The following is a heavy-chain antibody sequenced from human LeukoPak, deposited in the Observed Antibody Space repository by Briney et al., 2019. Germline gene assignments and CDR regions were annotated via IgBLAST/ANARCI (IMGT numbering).Heavy chain of an antibody. CDR1: GFTFSTFA. CDR2: ISGSGGST. Sequence: PGGSLRLSCAASGFTFSTFAMIWVRQPPGKGLEWVSSISGSGGSTYYADSVKGRFTISRDNSKNTLYLQMNSLRAEDTAIYYCAKDRTGTTGADWFDPWGQGTLVTVSS. V-gene: IGHV3-23*01. D-gene: IGHD1-1*01. J-gene: IGHJ5*02. CDR3: AKDRTGTTGADWFDP.